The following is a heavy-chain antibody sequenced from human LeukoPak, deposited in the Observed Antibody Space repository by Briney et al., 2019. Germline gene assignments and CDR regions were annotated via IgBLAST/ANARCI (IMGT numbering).Heavy chain of an antibody. CDR1: GFTFDDYG. CDR3: ARESYDYYDSSGYYT. V-gene: IGHV3-20*04. D-gene: IGHD3-22*01. J-gene: IGHJ5*02. CDR2: INSDGSST. Sequence: GGSLRLSCAASGFTFDDYGMSWVRQAPGKGLEWVSGINSDGSSTSYADSVKGRFTISRDNSKNTLYLQMNSLRAEDTAVYYCARESYDYYDSSGYYTWGQGTLVTVSS.